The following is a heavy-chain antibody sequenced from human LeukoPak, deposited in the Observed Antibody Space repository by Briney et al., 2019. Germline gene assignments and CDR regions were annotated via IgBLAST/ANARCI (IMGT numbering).Heavy chain of an antibody. V-gene: IGHV3-64*01. CDR1: GFTFSSYD. D-gene: IGHD3-16*01. CDR3: ARVTAGGVFDY. CDR2: ISSNGGGT. J-gene: IGHJ4*02. Sequence: PGGSLRLSCAASGFTFSSYDMYWVRQAPGKGLEYVSSISSNGGGTYYANSVKGRFTISRDNSKNTLFLQMGSLRAEDMAVHYCARVTAGGVFDYWGQGTLVTVSS.